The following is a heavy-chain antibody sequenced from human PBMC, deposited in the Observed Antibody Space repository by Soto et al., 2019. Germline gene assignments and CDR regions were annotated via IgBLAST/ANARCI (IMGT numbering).Heavy chain of an antibody. D-gene: IGHD5-18*01. CDR1: GFTFSSYS. CDR2: ISSSSSYI. J-gene: IGHJ4*02. CDR3: ARDQPGYSYGYGLGY. Sequence: GGSLRLCCAACGFTFSSYSMNWVRQAPGKGLEWVSSISSSSSYIYYADSVKGRFTISRDNAKNSLYLQMNSLRAEDTAVYYCARDQPGYSYGYGLGYWGQGTLVTVSS. V-gene: IGHV3-21*01.